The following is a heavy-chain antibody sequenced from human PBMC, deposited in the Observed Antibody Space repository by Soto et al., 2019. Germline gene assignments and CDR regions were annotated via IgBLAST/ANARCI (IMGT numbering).Heavy chain of an antibody. D-gene: IGHD2-8*01. J-gene: IGHJ4*02. CDR1: GGSISTYY. V-gene: IGHV4-59*01. CDR2: THNNGRT. Sequence: PSETLSLTCTVSGGSISTYYWSWIRQVPGKGLEWIGHTHNNGRTNYIYSPSLKSRVTISVDTSKNQFSLTLRSVTAADTAVYFCARDKENTYGAFLGYWGQGILLTVSS. CDR3: ARDKENTYGAFLGY.